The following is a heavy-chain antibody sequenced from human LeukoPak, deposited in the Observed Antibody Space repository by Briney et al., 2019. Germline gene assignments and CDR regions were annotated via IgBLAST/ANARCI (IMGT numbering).Heavy chain of an antibody. J-gene: IGHJ4*02. V-gene: IGHV4-39*07. D-gene: IGHD3-10*01. CDR3: ARAPITMVRGVIIQTFDY. CDR2: IYYSGST. Sequence: SETLSLTCTVSGGSISSSSYYWGWIRQPPGKGLEWIGSIYYSGSTHYNPSLKSRVTISVDTSKNQFSLKLSSVTAADTAVYYCARAPITMVRGVIIQTFDYWGQGTLVTVSS. CDR1: GGSISSSSYY.